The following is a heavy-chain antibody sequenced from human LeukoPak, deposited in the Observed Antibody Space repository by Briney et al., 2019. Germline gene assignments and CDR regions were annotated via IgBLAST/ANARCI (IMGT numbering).Heavy chain of an antibody. V-gene: IGHV3-33*01. CDR3: ARDHEDHSSSDAFDI. D-gene: IGHD6-6*01. Sequence: PGGSLRLSCAASGFTFSNYGMHWVRQAPGKGLEGVAVIWYDGSNDYYADSVKGRFTISRDNSKNTLFLQMNSLRAEDTAVYYCARDHEDHSSSDAFDIWGQGTMVTVSS. J-gene: IGHJ3*02. CDR2: IWYDGSND. CDR1: GFTFSNYG.